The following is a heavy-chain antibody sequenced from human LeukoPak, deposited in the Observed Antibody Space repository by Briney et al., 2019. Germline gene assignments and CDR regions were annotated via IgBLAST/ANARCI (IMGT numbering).Heavy chain of an antibody. CDR1: GGTFSSYA. D-gene: IGHD6-13*01. Sequence: SVKVSCKASGGTFSSYAISWVRQAPGQGLEWMGRIIPIFGTANYAQKFQGRVTITTDESTSTAYMELSSLRSEDTAVYYCARSSPKDSSSWFDYFDYWSQGTLVTVSS. V-gene: IGHV1-69*05. CDR2: IIPIFGTA. CDR3: ARSSPKDSSSWFDYFDY. J-gene: IGHJ4*02.